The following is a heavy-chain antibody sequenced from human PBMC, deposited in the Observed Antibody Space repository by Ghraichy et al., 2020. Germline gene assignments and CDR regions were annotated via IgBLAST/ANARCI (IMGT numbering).Heavy chain of an antibody. J-gene: IGHJ4*02. D-gene: IGHD3-16*01. Sequence: GALRLSCAASGFSFSDTWMSWVRQAPGKGLEWVGRVRTRSDGAPPDYAAPVKGRFTISRDDLENTVSLQMSNLKTEDTAMYYCTVGFGDHWGQGAQITVSP. CDR2: VRTRSDGAPP. V-gene: IGHV3-15*01. CDR3: TVGFGDH. CDR1: GFSFSDTW.